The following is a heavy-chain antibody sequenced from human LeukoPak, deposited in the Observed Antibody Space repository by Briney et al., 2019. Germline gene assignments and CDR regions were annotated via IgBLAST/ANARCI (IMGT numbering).Heavy chain of an antibody. D-gene: IGHD3-16*02. Sequence: PGGSLRLSCAASGFTFSSYGMHWVRQAPGKGLEWVALIRYDGSNKYYAYSVKGRFTISRDNSKNTLYLQMNTLRAEDTAGYYCAKTVWGSYRQDYWGTGTMVT. CDR1: GFTFSSYG. CDR3: AKTVWGSYRQDY. CDR2: IRYDGSNK. V-gene: IGHV3-30*02. J-gene: IGHJ4*02.